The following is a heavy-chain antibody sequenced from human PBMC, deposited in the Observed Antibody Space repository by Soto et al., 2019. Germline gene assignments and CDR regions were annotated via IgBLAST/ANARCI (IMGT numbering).Heavy chain of an antibody. V-gene: IGHV3-23*01. D-gene: IGHD3-10*01. J-gene: IGHJ5*02. CDR3: AKTYGAVNHYHAS. CDR2: SDDSS. CDR1: GFTISTFG. Sequence: EVQLLESGGGLVQPGGSLRLYCAASGFTISTFGMSWVRQAPGKGLEWVSMSDDSSYYADSVKCRFTISRDNCSNTLYRQMDTLTADSTAIYYCAKTYGAVNHYHASSGQGTLVTVSS.